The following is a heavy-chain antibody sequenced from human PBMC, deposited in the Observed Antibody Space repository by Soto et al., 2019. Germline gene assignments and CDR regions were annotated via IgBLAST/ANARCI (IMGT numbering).Heavy chain of an antibody. D-gene: IGHD4-17*01. CDR2: ISSSSSYI. V-gene: IGHV3-21*01. CDR3: ARYGAPNMDFDY. CDR1: GFTFSSYS. Sequence: EVQLVESGGGLVKPGGSLRLSCAASGFTFSSYSMNWVRQAPGKGLEWVSSISSSSSYIYYADSVKGRFTISRDNAKNSLYLQMNSLRAEDTAVYYCARYGAPNMDFDYWGQGTLVTVSS. J-gene: IGHJ4*02.